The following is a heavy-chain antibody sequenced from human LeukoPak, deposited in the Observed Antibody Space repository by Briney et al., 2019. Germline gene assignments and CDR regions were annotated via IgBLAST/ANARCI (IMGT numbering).Heavy chain of an antibody. V-gene: IGHV4-39*07. CDR3: ARDMWLETLIIDY. D-gene: IGHD6-19*01. J-gene: IGHJ4*02. CDR2: IYYSGST. CDR1: GGSISSSSYY. Sequence: SETLSLTCTVSGGSISSSSYYWGWIRQPPGKGLEWIGSIYYSGSTYYNPSLKSRVTISVDTSKNQFSLKLSSVTAADTAVYYCARDMWLETLIIDYWGQGTLVTVSS.